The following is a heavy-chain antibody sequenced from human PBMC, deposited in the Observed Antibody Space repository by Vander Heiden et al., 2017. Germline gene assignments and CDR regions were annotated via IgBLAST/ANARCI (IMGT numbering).Heavy chain of an antibody. J-gene: IGHJ4*02. CDR1: GDSVSSNSAA. CDR2: TYYRSKWQN. V-gene: IGHV6-1*01. D-gene: IGHD6-19*01. Sequence: QVQLRQSGPGLVKPSQTLSLPCAISGDSVSSNSAAWHWLRKAPSRGLEWLGRTYYRSKWQNDYALSVKSRVTVNPDTSKNQFSLQLMFVTPDDTAVYYCARMAVAGDFDYWGQGTLVTVSS. CDR3: ARMAVAGDFDY.